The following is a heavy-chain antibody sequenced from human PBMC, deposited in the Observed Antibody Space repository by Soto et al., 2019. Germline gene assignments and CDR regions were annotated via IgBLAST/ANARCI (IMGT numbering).Heavy chain of an antibody. CDR2: ITFSGNTV. Sequence: GGSLRLSCAASGFTFSDSYMSWIRQAPGKGLEWISYITFSGNTVYYADSLKGRFTISRDNAKNSLYLQMNRLRAEDTAVYYCARVSWREKYGMDVWGQGTTVTVS. V-gene: IGHV3-11*01. CDR1: GFTFSDSY. J-gene: IGHJ6*02. CDR3: ARVSWREKYGMDV.